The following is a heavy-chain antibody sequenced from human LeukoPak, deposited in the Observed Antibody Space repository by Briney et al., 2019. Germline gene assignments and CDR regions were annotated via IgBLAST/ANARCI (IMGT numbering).Heavy chain of an antibody. CDR3: ARGIDSSGWLSWFDP. Sequence: GGSLRLSCAASGFTFSSYTMNWVRQPPGKGLEWVSSITSTGSDIYYADSVKGRFTISRDNAKNSLYLQVNSLRAEDTAVYYCARGIDSSGWLSWFDPWGQGTLVTVSS. CDR2: ITSTGSDI. CDR1: GFTFSSYT. V-gene: IGHV3-21*01. J-gene: IGHJ5*02. D-gene: IGHD6-19*01.